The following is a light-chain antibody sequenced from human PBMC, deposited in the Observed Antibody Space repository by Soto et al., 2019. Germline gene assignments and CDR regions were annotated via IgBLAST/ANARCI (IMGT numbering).Light chain of an antibody. CDR1: QSVSSSY. CDR3: QQYGSSPGT. J-gene: IGKJ2*01. Sequence: EIVLTQSPGTLSLSPGERATLSCRASQSVSSSYLAWYQQKPGQAPRLLIYGASSRATGIPDRFSGSGSGTDFTLTISRLEPGDCSVFFCQQYGSSPGTLGQGTKLEIK. CDR2: GAS. V-gene: IGKV3-20*01.